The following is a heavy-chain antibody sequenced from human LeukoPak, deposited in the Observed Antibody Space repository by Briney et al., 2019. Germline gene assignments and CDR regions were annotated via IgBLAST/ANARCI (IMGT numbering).Heavy chain of an antibody. CDR3: ARAAPPSDYYYYYGVDV. CDR2: IGTAGDT. V-gene: IGHV3-13*01. CDR1: GFTFSSYD. Sequence: GGSLRLSCAASGFTFSSYDMHWVRHATGKGLEWVSAIGTAGDTYYPGSVKGRFTISRENAKNSLYLQMNSLRAGDTAVYYCARAAPPSDYYYYYGVDVWGQGTTVTVSS. J-gene: IGHJ6*02.